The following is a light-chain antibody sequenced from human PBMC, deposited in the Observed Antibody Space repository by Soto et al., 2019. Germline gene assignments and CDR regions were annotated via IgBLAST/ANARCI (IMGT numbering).Light chain of an antibody. V-gene: IGKV2-28*01. CDR2: LGS. J-gene: IGKJ5*01. Sequence: EIVLTQSPLSLSVSPGEAASISCRSSESLTHSSGYNYLDWYLLKPGQPPQLLIYLGSNRGSGVPDRFSGSGSGTEYTLTISRVETEDAGIYFCMQPLQTLITFGQGTRPEIQ. CDR1: ESLTHSSGYNY. CDR3: MQPLQTLIT.